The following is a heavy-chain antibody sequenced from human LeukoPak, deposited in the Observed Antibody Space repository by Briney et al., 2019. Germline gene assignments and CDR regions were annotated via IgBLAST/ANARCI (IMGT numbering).Heavy chain of an antibody. CDR2: INPNSGGT. CDR1: GYTFTGYY. Sequence: GASVKVSCKASGYTFTGYYMHWVRQAPGQGLEWMGWINPNSGGTNYAQKFQGRVTMTRDTSISTAYMELSRLRSDDTAVYYCARDKGLLWFGESSNDYWGQGTLVTVSS. J-gene: IGHJ4*02. V-gene: IGHV1-2*02. D-gene: IGHD3-10*01. CDR3: ARDKGLLWFGESSNDY.